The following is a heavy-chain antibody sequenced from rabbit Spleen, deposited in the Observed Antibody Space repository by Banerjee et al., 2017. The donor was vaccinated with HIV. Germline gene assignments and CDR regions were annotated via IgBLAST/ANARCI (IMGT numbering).Heavy chain of an antibody. V-gene: IGHV1S45*01. Sequence: QEHLKESGGGLVQPGGSLKLSCTASGFSFSDNYYICWVRQAPGKGLEWIACIYTGSSGITYYANWVISRFTITSNTNQNTVDLKMTSLTAANTATYFCARWAAGSGGWYTFNLWGQGTLVTVS. CDR3: ARWAAGSGGWYTFNL. J-gene: IGHJ4*01. CDR2: IYTGSSGIT. D-gene: IGHD1-1*01. CDR1: GFSFSDNYY.